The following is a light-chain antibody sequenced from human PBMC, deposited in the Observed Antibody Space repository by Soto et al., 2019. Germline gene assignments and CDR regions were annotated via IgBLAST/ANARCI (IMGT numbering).Light chain of an antibody. V-gene: IGKV3-20*01. J-gene: IGKJ3*01. Sequence: EIVLTQSPGTLSLSPGERATLSCRASQSINNRYLAWYQQTPGQAPRLLLYAASSRATVIPDRFSGSGSGTDFTLTSSRLEPEDFAVYYCQQFGSSPGFTFGHGTKVDIK. CDR2: AAS. CDR3: QQFGSSPGFT. CDR1: QSINNRY.